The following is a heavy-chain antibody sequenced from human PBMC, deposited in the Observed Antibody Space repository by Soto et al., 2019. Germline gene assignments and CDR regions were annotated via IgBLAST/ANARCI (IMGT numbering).Heavy chain of an antibody. V-gene: IGHV2-5*02. D-gene: IGHD2-21*02. CDR2: LYWDDDK. CDR1: GFSLSTSGVG. Sequence: QITLKESGPTLVKPTQTLTLTCTFSGFSLSTSGVGVGWIRQPPGKALEWLALLYWDDDKRYSPSLKSRLTITKDTSKNQVVLTMTNMDPADTATYYCAHEHRDNTYCGGDCHNWGQGTLVTVSS. CDR3: AHEHRDNTYCGGDCHN. J-gene: IGHJ4*02.